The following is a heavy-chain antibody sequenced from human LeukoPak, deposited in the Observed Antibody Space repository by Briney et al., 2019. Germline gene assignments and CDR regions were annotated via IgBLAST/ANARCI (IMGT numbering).Heavy chain of an antibody. Sequence: SVKVSCKAFGGNFNSYTVNWVRQAPGQELEWMGGILPLFNAADYAQKFRGRVTISADESTSTAYMEVSSLTSEDTAVYYCARQFDWGSPWGQGTLVTVSS. V-gene: IGHV1-69*13. J-gene: IGHJ5*02. CDR2: ILPLFNAA. CDR3: ARQFDWGSP. D-gene: IGHD3-9*01. CDR1: GGNFNSYT.